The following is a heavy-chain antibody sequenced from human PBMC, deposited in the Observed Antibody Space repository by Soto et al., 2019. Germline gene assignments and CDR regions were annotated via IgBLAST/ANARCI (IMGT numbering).Heavy chain of an antibody. V-gene: IGHV3-30-3*01. CDR3: AREGDTAT. CDR2: ISYDGSNK. CDR1: GFTFSSYA. Sequence: PGGSLRLSCAASGFTFSSYAMHWVRQAPGKGLEWVAVISYDGSNKYYADSVKGRFTISRDNSKNTLYLQMNSLRAEDTAVYYCAREGDTATWGQGTLVTVSS. J-gene: IGHJ5*02. D-gene: IGHD5-18*01.